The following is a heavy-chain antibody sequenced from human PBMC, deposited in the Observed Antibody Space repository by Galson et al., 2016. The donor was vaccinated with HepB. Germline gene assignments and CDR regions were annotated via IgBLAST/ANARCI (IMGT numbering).Heavy chain of an antibody. V-gene: IGHV4-59*01. CDR2: IYYSGNT. J-gene: IGHJ6*03. CDR1: DGAISAFS. Sequence: SETLSLTCTVSDGAISAFSWSWIRQSPGKGLEWIGYIYYSGNTDYNPSLKSRVTMSMDTSKNQFSLNMTSVTAADTAVYYCARGTSRAKLYYYFYMDVWGKGTTVTVSS. D-gene: IGHD1-26*01. CDR3: ARGTSRAKLYYYFYMDV.